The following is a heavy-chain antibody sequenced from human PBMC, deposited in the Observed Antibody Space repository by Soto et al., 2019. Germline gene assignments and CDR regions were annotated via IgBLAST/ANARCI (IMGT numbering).Heavy chain of an antibody. Sequence: SETLSLTCAVYGGSFIGYYWSWIRQPPGKGLEWIGEINHSGSTNYNPSLKSRVTISVDTSKNQFSLKLSSVTAADTAVYYCARVVITIFGVVRKYNWFDPWGQGTLVTVSS. D-gene: IGHD3-3*01. CDR2: INHSGST. CDR1: GGSFIGYY. CDR3: ARVVITIFGVVRKYNWFDP. V-gene: IGHV4-34*01. J-gene: IGHJ5*02.